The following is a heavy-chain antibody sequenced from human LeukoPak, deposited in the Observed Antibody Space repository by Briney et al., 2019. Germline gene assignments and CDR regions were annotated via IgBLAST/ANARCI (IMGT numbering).Heavy chain of an antibody. CDR3: ARNGSPYYYGSGTYLLFDY. CDR2: IYVSGNT. D-gene: IGHD3-10*01. Sequence: SVTLSLTCTVSSASISSYYWSWIRQPAGKGLEWIGRIYVSGNTNYNPSLNSRVTMSLDKSKNQFSLKLSSVTAADTAVYYCARNGSPYYYGSGTYLLFDYWGRGTLVTVSS. J-gene: IGHJ4*02. V-gene: IGHV4-4*07. CDR1: SASISSYY.